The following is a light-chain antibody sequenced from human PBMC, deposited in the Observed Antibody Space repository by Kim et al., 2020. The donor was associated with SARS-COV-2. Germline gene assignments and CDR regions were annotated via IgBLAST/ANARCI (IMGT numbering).Light chain of an antibody. CDR3: QQSYSTPFT. CDR2: AAS. J-gene: IGKJ3*01. Sequence: ASVGYRVTITCRASQSISSYLNLYQQKPGKAPKLLIYAASSLQSGVPSRFSGSGSGTDFTLTISSLQPEDFATYYCQQSYSTPFTFGPGTKVDIK. CDR1: QSISSY. V-gene: IGKV1-39*01.